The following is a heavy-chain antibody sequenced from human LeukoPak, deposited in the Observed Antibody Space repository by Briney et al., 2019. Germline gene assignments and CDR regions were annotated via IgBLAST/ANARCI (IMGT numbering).Heavy chain of an antibody. V-gene: IGHV3-23*01. Sequence: GGSLRLSCAASGFTFSSYAMSWVRWAPGKGLEWVSAISGSGGSTYYADSVKGRFTISRDNSKNTLYLQMNSLRAEDTAVYYCAKNLHDFWSGYTFDYWGQGTLVTVSS. D-gene: IGHD3-3*01. CDR3: AKNLHDFWSGYTFDY. J-gene: IGHJ4*02. CDR1: GFTFSSYA. CDR2: ISGSGGST.